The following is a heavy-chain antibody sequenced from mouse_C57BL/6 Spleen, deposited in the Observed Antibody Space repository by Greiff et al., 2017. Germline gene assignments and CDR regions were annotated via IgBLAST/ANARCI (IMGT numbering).Heavy chain of an antibody. CDR2: IYPGDGDT. CDR1: GYAFSSSW. V-gene: IGHV1-82*01. J-gene: IGHJ2*01. Sequence: QVQLQQSGPELVKPGASVKISCKASGYAFSSSWMNWVKQRPGKGLEWIGRIYPGDGDTNYNGKFKGKATLTADKASSTAYMQLSSLTSDNSAVYFCARHGSSLGYFDYWGQGTTLTVSS. D-gene: IGHD1-1*01. CDR3: ARHGSSLGYFDY.